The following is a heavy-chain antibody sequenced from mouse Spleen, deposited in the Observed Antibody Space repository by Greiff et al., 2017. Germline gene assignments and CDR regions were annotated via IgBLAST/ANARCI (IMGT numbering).Heavy chain of an antibody. V-gene: IGHV5-9*04. CDR1: GFTFSSYT. Sequence: EVNVVESGGGLVKPGGSLKLSCAASGFTFSSYTMSWVRQTPAKRLEWVATISSGGGNTYYPDSVKGRFTISRDNARNTLYLQMSSLRSEDTAMYYCARHNYSNYFDYWGQGTTLTVSS. CDR3: ARHNYSNYFDY. CDR2: ISSGGGNT. J-gene: IGHJ2*01. D-gene: IGHD2-5*01.